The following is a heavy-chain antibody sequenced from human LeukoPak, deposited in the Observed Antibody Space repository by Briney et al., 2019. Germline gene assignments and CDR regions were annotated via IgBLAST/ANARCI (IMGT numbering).Heavy chain of an antibody. D-gene: IGHD2-15*01. CDR3: ASTLIPRYCSGGSCYGYYYYMDA. CDR2: IIPIFGAA. Sequence: SVKVSCKASGGTFSSYAISWVRQAPGQGLEWMGGIIPIFGAANYAQKFQGRVTITADESTSTAYMELSSLRSEDTAVYYCASTLIPRYCSGGSCYGYYYYMDAWGKGTTVTVSS. V-gene: IGHV1-69*13. CDR1: GGTFSSYA. J-gene: IGHJ6*03.